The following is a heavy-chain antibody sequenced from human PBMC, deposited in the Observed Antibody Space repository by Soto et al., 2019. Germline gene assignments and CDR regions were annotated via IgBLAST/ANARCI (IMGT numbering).Heavy chain of an antibody. D-gene: IGHD3-22*01. J-gene: IGHJ4*02. CDR3: ARVAYYYDSSGYFY. CDR1: GFTFSSYA. CDR2: ISPSSSSI. Sequence: LRLSCAASGFTFSSYAMHWVRQAPGKGLEWVSYISPSSSSIYYADSVKGRFTISRDNAKNSLYLQMNSLRAEDTAVYYCARVAYYYDSSGYFYWGQGTLVTVSS. V-gene: IGHV3-48*01.